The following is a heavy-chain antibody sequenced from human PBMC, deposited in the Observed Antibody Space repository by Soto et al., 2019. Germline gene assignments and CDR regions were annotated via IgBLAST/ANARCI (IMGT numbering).Heavy chain of an antibody. J-gene: IGHJ4*02. V-gene: IGHV3-23*01. CDR1: GFTLTSYG. CDR2: IGRGGDT. D-gene: IGHD4-17*01. CDR3: AKDAVSGDGVWLVDH. Sequence: PGGSLRLSCEVSGFTLTSYGMNWVRQAPDKGLEWVSTIGRGGDTFYADSVRGRFTISRDSSDNSVHLQMNSLRVEDTAVYYCAKDAVSGDGVWLVDHWGQGTVVTVSS.